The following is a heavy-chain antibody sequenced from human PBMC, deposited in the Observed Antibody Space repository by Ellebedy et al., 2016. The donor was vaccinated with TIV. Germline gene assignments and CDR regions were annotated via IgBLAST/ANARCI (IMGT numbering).Heavy chain of an antibody. V-gene: IGHV1-69*06. Sequence: SVKVSCXASGGTFSTYAINWVRQAPGQGLEWMGGIIPISGTTKYAQKFQGRVTITADKSTSTAYMELSSLRSEDTAVYYCARDGDSSSVLYNWFDPWGQGTLVTVSS. CDR1: GGTFSTYA. CDR2: IIPISGTT. J-gene: IGHJ5*02. D-gene: IGHD6-6*01. CDR3: ARDGDSSSVLYNWFDP.